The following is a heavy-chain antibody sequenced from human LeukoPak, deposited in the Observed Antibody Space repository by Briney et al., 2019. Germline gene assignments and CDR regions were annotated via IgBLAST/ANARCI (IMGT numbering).Heavy chain of an antibody. J-gene: IGHJ5*02. CDR3: ARFAPYSSSWNWFDP. CDR1: GFNFNNYN. Sequence: PGGSLRLSCAASGFNFNNYNMNWVRQAPGKGLEWVSYITLSSSTTYYADSVKGRFTISRDNAKKSLYLQMNSLRAEDTAVYYCARFAPYSSSWNWFDPWGQGTLVTVSS. V-gene: IGHV3-48*01. CDR2: ITLSSSTT. D-gene: IGHD6-13*01.